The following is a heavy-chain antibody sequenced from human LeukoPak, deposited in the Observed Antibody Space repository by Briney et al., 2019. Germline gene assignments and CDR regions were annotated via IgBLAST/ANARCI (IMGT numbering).Heavy chain of an antibody. Sequence: PGGSLRLSWAASGFTFTSYGFHWVRQAPGKALEWVAFMSYDGNKKYGDSVKGRFTISRDNAKNTLHLQMNGLRPDDTAVYYCARDPLDISRWANAFDIWGQGTLVTVSS. D-gene: IGHD2-2*03. CDR2: MSYDGNK. CDR1: GFTFTSYG. V-gene: IGHV3-30*03. CDR3: ARDPLDISRWANAFDI. J-gene: IGHJ3*02.